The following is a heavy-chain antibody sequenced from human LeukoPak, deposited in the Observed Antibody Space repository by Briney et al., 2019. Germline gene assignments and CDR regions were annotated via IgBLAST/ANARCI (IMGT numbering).Heavy chain of an antibody. CDR1: AGSVTNGDYY. Sequence: SETLSLTCTVSAGSVTNGDYYWSWLRQPPGKALEWIGFVYYTGSTYYTPSLEGRATISVDTSKNQFSVKLSSVTAADTAVYYCARSQIYYCSGDYWGPGTLVTVSS. J-gene: IGHJ4*02. CDR2: VYYTGST. V-gene: IGHV4-61*08. CDR3: ARSQIYYCSGDY. D-gene: IGHD3-10*01.